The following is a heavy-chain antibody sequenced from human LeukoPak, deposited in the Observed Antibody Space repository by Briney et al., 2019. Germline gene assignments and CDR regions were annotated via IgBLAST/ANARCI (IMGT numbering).Heavy chain of an antibody. CDR1: GGSISSYY. CDR2: IYTSGST. J-gene: IGHJ4*02. V-gene: IGHV4-4*07. Sequence: SETLSLTCTVSGGSISSYYWSWIRQPAGKGLEWIGRIYTSGSTNYNPSLKSRVTMSVDTSKNQFSLKLSSVTAADTAVYYCARPPYYYDSSGTQDYWGQGTLVTVSS. D-gene: IGHD3-22*01. CDR3: ARPPYYYDSSGTQDY.